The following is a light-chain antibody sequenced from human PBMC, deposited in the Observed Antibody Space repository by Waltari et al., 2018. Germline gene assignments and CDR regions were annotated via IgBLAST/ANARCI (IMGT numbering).Light chain of an antibody. CDR3: YSAADNSVV. J-gene: IGLJ2*01. CDR2: KDS. CDR1: VLAKQY. V-gene: IGLV3-27*01. Sequence: SYELIQPSSVSVLPGQTARISCSGDVLAKQYARWFQQKPGQAPELVIYKDSERPSGIPARFSGSSSGTTVTLTIRGAQVDDEADYYCYSAADNSVVFGGGTKLTVL.